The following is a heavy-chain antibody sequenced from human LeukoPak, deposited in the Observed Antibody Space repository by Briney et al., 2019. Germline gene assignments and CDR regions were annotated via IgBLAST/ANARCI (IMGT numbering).Heavy chain of an antibody. D-gene: IGHD2-2*01. CDR1: GGSISSYY. V-gene: IGHV4-59*01. CDR3: ARTSTSFDD. J-gene: IGHJ4*02. CDR2: ISYSGST. Sequence: PSETLSLTCTVSGGSISSYYWSWIRQPPGKGLEWIGYISYSGSTNYNPSLKSRVTISVGMSKNRFSLDLSSVTAADTAVYYCARTSTSFDDWGQGTLVTVSS.